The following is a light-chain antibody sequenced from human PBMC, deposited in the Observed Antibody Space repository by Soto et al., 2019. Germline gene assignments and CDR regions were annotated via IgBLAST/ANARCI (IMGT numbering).Light chain of an antibody. Sequence: QSALTQPASVSGSPGQSITISCTGTSSDIGYYNYVSWFQQHPGKAPKLIISQVTNRPSGISTRFSGSKSGNTASLTISGLQAEDEADYYCQSYDSSPSGSVVFGGGTKLTVL. CDR3: QSYDSSPSGSVV. V-gene: IGLV2-14*01. J-gene: IGLJ2*01. CDR1: SSDIGYYNY. CDR2: QVT.